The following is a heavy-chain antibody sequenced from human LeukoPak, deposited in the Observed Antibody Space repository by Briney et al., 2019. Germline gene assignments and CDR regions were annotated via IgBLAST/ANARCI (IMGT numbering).Heavy chain of an antibody. CDR1: GFTFDDYG. CDR2: INWNGGST. CDR3: ARESGYSGYDTSDYMDV. V-gene: IGHV3-20*04. J-gene: IGHJ6*03. Sequence: GGSLRLSCAASGFTFDDYGMSWVRQAPGKGLERVSGINWNGGSTGYADSVKGRFTISRDNAKNSLYLQMNSLRAEDTALYYCARESGYSGYDTSDYMDVWGKGTTVTVSS. D-gene: IGHD5-12*01.